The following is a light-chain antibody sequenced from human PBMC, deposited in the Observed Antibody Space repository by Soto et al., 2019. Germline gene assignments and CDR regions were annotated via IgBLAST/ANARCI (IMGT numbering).Light chain of an antibody. CDR2: EVS. Sequence: QSALTQPPSVSGSPGQSITISCTGTSSDVGGYNHVSWYQHHPGKAPKVMIYEVSYRPSGVSSRFSGSKSGNTASLTISGLQAEDEADYYCSSYTASSTYVFGGGTKVTVL. CDR1: SSDVGGYNH. CDR3: SSYTASSTYV. J-gene: IGLJ1*01. V-gene: IGLV2-14*01.